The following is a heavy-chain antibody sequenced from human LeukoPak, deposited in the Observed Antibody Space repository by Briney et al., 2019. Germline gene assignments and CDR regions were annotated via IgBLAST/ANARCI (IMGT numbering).Heavy chain of an antibody. CDR3: ARLVVGATTSYNWFDP. D-gene: IGHD1-26*01. V-gene: IGHV1-69*13. CDR1: GGTFSIYA. J-gene: IGHJ5*02. CDR2: IIPIFGTA. Sequence: SVKVSCKASGGTFSIYAISWVRQAPGQGLEWMGGIIPIFGTANYAQKFQGRVTITADESTSTAYMELSSLRSEDTAVYYCARLVVGATTSYNWFDPWGQGTLVTVSS.